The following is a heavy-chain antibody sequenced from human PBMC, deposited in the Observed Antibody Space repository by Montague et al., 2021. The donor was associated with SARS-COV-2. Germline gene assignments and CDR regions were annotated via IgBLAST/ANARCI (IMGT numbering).Heavy chain of an antibody. Sequence: TLSLTCTVSGGSISSGSYSWSWIRQGPGKGLEWIGNIYYSGSAYYSPSLRSRATLSVDTSKNQFSPNLSSVTAADTAVYYCARVDAASGTPYCDYWGQGTLVTVSS. CDR3: ARVDAASGTPYCDY. D-gene: IGHD6-13*01. CDR1: GGSISSGSYS. J-gene: IGHJ4*02. V-gene: IGHV4-31*03. CDR2: IYYSGSA.